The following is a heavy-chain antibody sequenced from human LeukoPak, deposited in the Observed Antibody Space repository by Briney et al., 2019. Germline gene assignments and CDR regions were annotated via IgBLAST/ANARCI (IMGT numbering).Heavy chain of an antibody. CDR2: ISSYNGNT. V-gene: IGHV1-18*01. J-gene: IGHJ4*02. Sequence: ASVKVPCKASGYIFTTYGITWVRQAPGQGLEWMGWISSYNGNTNYAQNLRARVTMTTDTSTSTAYMELRSLRSDDTAIYYCARDGHSSSWPYYFDYWGQGTLVTVSS. CDR3: ARDGHSSSWPYYFDY. D-gene: IGHD6-13*01. CDR1: GYIFTTYG.